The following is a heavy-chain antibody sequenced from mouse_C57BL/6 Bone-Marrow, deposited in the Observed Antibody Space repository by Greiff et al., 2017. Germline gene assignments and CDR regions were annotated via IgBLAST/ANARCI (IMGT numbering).Heavy chain of an antibody. CDR3: ARENYGTDYFDY. CDR2: INPYNGGT. J-gene: IGHJ2*01. V-gene: IGHV1-19*01. Sequence: VQLQQSGPVLVKPGASVKMSCKASGYTFTDYYMNWVKQSHVKSLEWIGVINPYNGGTSYNQKFKGKATLTVDKSSSTAYMELNSLTSEDSAVYYCARENYGTDYFDYWGQGTTLTVSS. D-gene: IGHD1-1*01. CDR1: GYTFTDYY.